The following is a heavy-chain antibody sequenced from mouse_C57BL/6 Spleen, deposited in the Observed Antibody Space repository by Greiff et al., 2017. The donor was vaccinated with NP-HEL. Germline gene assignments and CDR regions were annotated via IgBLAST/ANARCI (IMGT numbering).Heavy chain of an antibody. CDR2: IHPNSGST. CDR3: ARPYYSNYEGWFAY. D-gene: IGHD2-5*01. J-gene: IGHJ3*01. V-gene: IGHV1-64*01. Sequence: VQLQQSGAELVKPGASVKLSCKASGYTFTSYWMHWVKQRPGQGLEWIGMIHPNSGSTNYNEKFKSKATLTVDKSSSTAYMQLSSLTSEDSAVYYCARPYYSNYEGWFAYWGQGTLVTVSA. CDR1: GYTFTSYW.